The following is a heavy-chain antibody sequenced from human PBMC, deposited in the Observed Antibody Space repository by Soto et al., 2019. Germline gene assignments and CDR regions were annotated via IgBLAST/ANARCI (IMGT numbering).Heavy chain of an antibody. CDR1: GGSISSYY. J-gene: IGHJ4*02. CDR3: ARAYGDYVFDY. CDR2: IYYSGST. V-gene: IGHV4-59*01. Sequence: QVQLQESGPGLVKPSETLSLTCTVSGGSISSYYWSWIRQPPGKGLEWIGYIYYSGSTNYNPSLKSRVTISVDASKNQFSLKLSSVTAAETAVYYCARAYGDYVFDYWGQGTLVTVSS. D-gene: IGHD4-17*01.